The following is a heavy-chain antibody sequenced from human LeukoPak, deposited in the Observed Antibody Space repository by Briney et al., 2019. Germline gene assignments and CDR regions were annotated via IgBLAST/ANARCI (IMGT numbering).Heavy chain of an antibody. D-gene: IGHD3-3*01. J-gene: IGHJ5*02. V-gene: IGHV3-23*01. Sequence: GGSLRLSCAASGFTFSSYAMSWVRQAPGKGLEWVSDINGSGGSTYYADSVKGRFTISRDNSKNTLYLQMNSLRAEDTAVYYCARGEYETYYDAWSGYSIGWFDPWGQGTLVTVSS. CDR3: ARGEYETYYDAWSGYSIGWFDP. CDR1: GFTFSSYA. CDR2: INGSGGST.